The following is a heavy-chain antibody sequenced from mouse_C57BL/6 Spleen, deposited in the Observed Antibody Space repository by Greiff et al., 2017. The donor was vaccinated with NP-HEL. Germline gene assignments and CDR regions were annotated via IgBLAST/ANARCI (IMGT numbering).Heavy chain of an antibody. D-gene: IGHD2-4*01. CDR3: VIYYDYDDAMDY. CDR2: IHPNSGSI. J-gene: IGHJ4*01. V-gene: IGHV1-64*01. Sequence: QVQLQQPGAELVKPGASVKLSCKASGYTFTSYWMHWVKQRPGQGLEWIGMIHPNSGSINYNEKFKSKATLTVDKSSSTAYMQLSSLTSEDSAVYYCVIYYDYDDAMDYWGQGTSVTVSS. CDR1: GYTFTSYW.